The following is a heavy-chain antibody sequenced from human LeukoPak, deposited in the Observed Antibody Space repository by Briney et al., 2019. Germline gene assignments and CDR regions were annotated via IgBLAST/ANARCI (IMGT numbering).Heavy chain of an antibody. CDR3: ARGPSGYANGFDY. CDR1: GYIFTGYY. CDR2: INPITGST. J-gene: IGHJ4*02. D-gene: IGHD5-12*01. Sequence: ASVKVSCKASGYIFTGYYVHWVRQAPGQGLECMGRINPITGSTNHVQKFQGRVTMTTNTAISEAYMELTGLRSDGTAVYYCARGPSGYANGFDYWGQGTLVTVSS. V-gene: IGHV1-2*06.